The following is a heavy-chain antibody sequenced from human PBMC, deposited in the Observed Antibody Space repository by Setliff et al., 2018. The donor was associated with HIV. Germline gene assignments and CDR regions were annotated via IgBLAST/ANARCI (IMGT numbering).Heavy chain of an antibody. J-gene: IGHJ3*02. V-gene: IGHV1-2*02. CDR1: GYTFDAKY. CDR3: ARGSMSMVMFILVSAFDI. Sequence: ASVKVSCKTSGYTFDAKYIHWARQAPGQGLEWMGWINPNSGGTNYARKFQGRVTMTRDTSTNTAYMDLSSLTSDDTAVYFCARGSMSMVMFILVSAFDIWGQGTLVTVSS. CDR2: INPNSGGT. D-gene: IGHD2-21*01.